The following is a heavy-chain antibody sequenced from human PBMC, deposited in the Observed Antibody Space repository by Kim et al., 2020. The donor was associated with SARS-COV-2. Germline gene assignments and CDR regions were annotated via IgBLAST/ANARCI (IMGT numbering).Heavy chain of an antibody. Sequence: SETLSLTCTVSGGSISNYYWTWIRQPPGKGLEWIGYIYYSGSTNYNPSLKSRVTISVDTSKNQFSLKLRSVTAADTAVYYCARGNGRDYDYIWGSYRPLFDYWGQGTLVTVSS. CDR1: GGSISNYY. J-gene: IGHJ4*02. CDR2: IYYSGST. D-gene: IGHD3-16*02. CDR3: ARGNGRDYDYIWGSYRPLFDY. V-gene: IGHV4-59*13.